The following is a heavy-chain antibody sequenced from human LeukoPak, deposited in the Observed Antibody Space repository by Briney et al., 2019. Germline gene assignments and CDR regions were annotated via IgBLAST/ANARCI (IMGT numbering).Heavy chain of an antibody. CDR1: GGSISSGGYY. D-gene: IGHD3-10*01. J-gene: IGHJ5*02. Sequence: SETLSLTCTVSGGSISSGGYYWSWIRQHPGKGLEWIGYTYYSGSTYYNPSLKSRVTISVDTSKNQFSLKLSSVTAADTAVYYCARDRTMVRGVSTWFDPWGQGTLVTVSS. V-gene: IGHV4-31*03. CDR3: ARDRTMVRGVSTWFDP. CDR2: TYYSGST.